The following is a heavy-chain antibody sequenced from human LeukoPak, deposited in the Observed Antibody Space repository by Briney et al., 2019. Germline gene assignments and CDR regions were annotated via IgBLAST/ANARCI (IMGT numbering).Heavy chain of an antibody. CDR2: ISSSSTYI. J-gene: IGHJ4*02. D-gene: IGHD5-12*01. Sequence: GGSLRLSCAASGFTFRSYSMNWVRQAPGKGLEWVSSISSSSTYIYYADSVKGRFTISRDNAKNSLYLQMNSLRAEDTAVYYCAKDPRQGIYSGYLMELDYWGQGTLVTVSS. V-gene: IGHV3-21*01. CDR3: AKDPRQGIYSGYLMELDY. CDR1: GFTFRSYS.